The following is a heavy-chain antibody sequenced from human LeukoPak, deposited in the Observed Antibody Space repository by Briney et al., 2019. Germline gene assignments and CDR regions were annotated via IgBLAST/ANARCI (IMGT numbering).Heavy chain of an antibody. V-gene: IGHV1-2*02. J-gene: IGHJ4*02. Sequence: ASVKVSCKASGYTFTGYYMHWVRQAPGQGLEWMGWINPNSGGTNYAQKFQGRVTMTRDTSISTAYMELSRLRSDDTAVYYCASTSYGDYVGTHYWGQRTLVTVSS. CDR3: ASTSYGDYVGTHY. CDR2: INPNSGGT. D-gene: IGHD4-17*01. CDR1: GYTFTGYY.